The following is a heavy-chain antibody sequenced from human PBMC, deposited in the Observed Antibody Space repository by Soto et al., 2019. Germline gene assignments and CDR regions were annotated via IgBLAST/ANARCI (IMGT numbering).Heavy chain of an antibody. D-gene: IGHD2-15*01. J-gene: IGHJ5*02. CDR1: GFTFSDYY. Sequence: GGSLRLSCAASGFTFSDYYMSWIRQAPGKGLEWVSYISSSSSYTNYADSVKGRFTISRDNAKNSLYLQMNSLRAEDTAVYYCARDKLAATPYNWFDPWGQGTLVTVSS. V-gene: IGHV3-11*06. CDR2: ISSSSSYT. CDR3: ARDKLAATPYNWFDP.